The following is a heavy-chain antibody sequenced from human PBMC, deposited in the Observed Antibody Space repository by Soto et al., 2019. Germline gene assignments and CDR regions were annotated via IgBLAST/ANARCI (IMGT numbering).Heavy chain of an antibody. V-gene: IGHV4-30-2*01. J-gene: IGHJ4*02. Sequence: TLSLTCAVSGGSISSGGYSWSWIRQPPGKGLEWIGYMYHSGSTYYNPSLKSRVTISIDRSKNQFSLKLSSVTAADTAVYYCARDKITGLLDYWGQGTLVTVSS. CDR3: ARDKITGLLDY. D-gene: IGHD2-8*02. CDR2: MYHSGST. CDR1: GGSISSGGYS.